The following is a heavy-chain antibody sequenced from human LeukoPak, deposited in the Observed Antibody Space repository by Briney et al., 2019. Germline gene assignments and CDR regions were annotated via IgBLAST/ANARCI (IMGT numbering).Heavy chain of an antibody. CDR3: ARDYGSSTSCQDYYYYYMEV. J-gene: IGHJ6*03. CDR1: AFTFSSYW. V-gene: IGHV3-7*01. CDR2: IKQDGSEK. D-gene: IGHD2-2*01. Sequence: GGSLRLSCAASAFTFSSYWMSWVRQAPGKGLEWVANIKQDGSEKYYVDSVKGRFTISRDNAKNSLYLQRNSVRAEDTAVYYCARDYGSSTSCQDYYYYYMEVWGKGTTVTVSS.